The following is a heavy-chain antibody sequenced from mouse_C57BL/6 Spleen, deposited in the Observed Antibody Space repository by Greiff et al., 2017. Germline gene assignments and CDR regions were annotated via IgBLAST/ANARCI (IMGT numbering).Heavy chain of an antibody. CDR2: INPNNGGT. CDR1: GYTFTDYY. D-gene: IGHD2-3*01. J-gene: IGHJ3*01. V-gene: IGHV1-26*01. CDR3: ARVSWLLFAY. Sequence: EVQLQQSGPELVKPGASVKISCKASGYTFTDYYMNWVKQSPGKSLEWIGDINPNNGGTSYNQKFKGKATLTVDKSSSTAYMELRSLTSEDSAVYYCARVSWLLFAYWGQGTLVTVSA.